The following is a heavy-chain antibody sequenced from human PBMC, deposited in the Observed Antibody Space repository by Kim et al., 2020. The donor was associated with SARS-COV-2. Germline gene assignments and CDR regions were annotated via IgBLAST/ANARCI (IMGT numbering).Heavy chain of an antibody. V-gene: IGHV3-11*06. CDR2: ISSSSSYT. J-gene: IGHJ4*02. Sequence: GGSLRLSCAASGFTFSDYYMSWIRQAPGKGLEWVSYISSSSSYTNYADSVKGRFTISRDNAKNSLYLQMNSLRAEDTAVYYCARALYYDFWSGYHHLYYFDYWGQGTLVTVSS. CDR3: ARALYYDFWSGYHHLYYFDY. CDR1: GFTFSDYY. D-gene: IGHD3-3*01.